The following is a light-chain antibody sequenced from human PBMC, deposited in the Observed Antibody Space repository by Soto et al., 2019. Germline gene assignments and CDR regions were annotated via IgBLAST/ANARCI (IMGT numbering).Light chain of an antibody. CDR1: QSVSSY. V-gene: IGKV3-11*01. CDR2: DAS. CDR3: QHYGNSLWT. J-gene: IGKJ1*01. Sequence: IVLTQSPATLSLSPGERATLSCRASQSVSSYLAWYQQKPGQAPRLLIYDASNTTPGIPDRFSGSGSGADFTLTISRLEPEDFAVYFCQHYGNSLWTFGQGTKVDIK.